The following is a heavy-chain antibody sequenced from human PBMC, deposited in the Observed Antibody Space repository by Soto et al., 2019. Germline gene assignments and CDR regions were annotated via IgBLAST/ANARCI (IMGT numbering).Heavy chain of an antibody. CDR2: IYYSGST. D-gene: IGHD2-15*01. CDR3: ARTRRGCSGGSCYSDAFDI. V-gene: IGHV4-59*01. J-gene: IGHJ3*02. Sequence: PSETLSLTCTVSGGSISSYYWSWVRQPPGKGLEWIGYIYYSGSTNYNPSLKSRVTISVDTSKNQFSLKLSSVTAADTAVYYCARTRRGCSGGSCYSDAFDIWGQGTMVTVSS. CDR1: GGSISSYY.